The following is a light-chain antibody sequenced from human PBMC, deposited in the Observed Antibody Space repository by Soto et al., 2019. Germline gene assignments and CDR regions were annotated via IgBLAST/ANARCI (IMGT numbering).Light chain of an antibody. V-gene: IGKV3-11*01. J-gene: IGKJ1*01. CDR2: DAS. Sequence: EIVLTQSPATLSLSPGERATLSCRASQSVSSYLAWYQQKPGQAPRLLMYDASTRATGIPARFSGSGSGTDFTLTISSLEPEDFAVYYCQQRSNWPPPTFGQGTKVEIK. CDR3: QQRSNWPPPT. CDR1: QSVSSY.